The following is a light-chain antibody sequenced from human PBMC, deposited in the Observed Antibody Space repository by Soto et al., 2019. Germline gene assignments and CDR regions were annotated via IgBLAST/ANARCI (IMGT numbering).Light chain of an antibody. CDR2: GAS. J-gene: IGKJ5*01. CDR3: QQYGSSPRT. Sequence: IVLTQSPAILALSPGDRATLSCRASQSVSRSYLAWYQHKPGQAPRLLIHGASSRVTGIPDRFSGSGSGTDFTLTITRLEPEDFAVYYCQQYGSSPRTFGQGTRLEIK. V-gene: IGKV3-20*01. CDR1: QSVSRSY.